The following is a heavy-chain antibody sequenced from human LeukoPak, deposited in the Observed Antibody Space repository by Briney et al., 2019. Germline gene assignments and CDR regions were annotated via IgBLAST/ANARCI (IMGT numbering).Heavy chain of an antibody. J-gene: IGHJ4*02. V-gene: IGHV3-23*01. D-gene: IGHD3-10*02. CDR1: GFTFSSYA. CDR3: ALGLFSGSYTSFDY. Sequence: GGSLRLSCAASGFTFSSYAMSWVRQAPGKGLEWVSAISGSGGSTYYADSVKGRFTISRDNSKNTLYLQMNSLRAEDTAVYYCALGLFSGSYTSFDYWGQGALVTVSS. CDR2: ISGSGGST.